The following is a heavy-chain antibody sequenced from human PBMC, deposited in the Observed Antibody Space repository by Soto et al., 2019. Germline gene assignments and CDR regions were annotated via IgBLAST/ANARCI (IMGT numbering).Heavy chain of an antibody. D-gene: IGHD2-2*01. CDR3: ATRGGDIVVVPAAPPHSYYYGRDF. CDR2: IIPIFGTA. Sequence: SVKVSCKASGGTFRSYAISWGRQAPGQGLVWMGGIIPIFGTANYAQKFQGRVTITADESTSTAYMELSSLRSEDTAVYDCATRGGDIVVVPAAPPHSYYYGRDFWGQGITVNVSS. CDR1: GGTFRSYA. V-gene: IGHV1-69*13. J-gene: IGHJ6*01.